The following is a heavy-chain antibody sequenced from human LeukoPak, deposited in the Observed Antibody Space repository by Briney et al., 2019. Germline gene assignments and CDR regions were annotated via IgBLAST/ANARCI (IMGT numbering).Heavy chain of an antibody. D-gene: IGHD1-26*01. CDR3: AREVCGTHNWFDP. J-gene: IGHJ5*02. CDR2: IYYSGST. CDR1: GGSISSGGYY. Sequence: SQTLSLTCTVSGGSISSGGYYWSWIRQHPGKGLEWIGYIYYSGSTYYNPSLKSRVTISVDTSKNQFSLKLSSVTAADTAVYYCAREVCGTHNWFDPWGQGTLVTVSS. V-gene: IGHV4-31*03.